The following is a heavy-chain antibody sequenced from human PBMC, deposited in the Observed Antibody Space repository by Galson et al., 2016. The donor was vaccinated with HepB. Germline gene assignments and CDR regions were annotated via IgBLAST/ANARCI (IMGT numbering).Heavy chain of an antibody. Sequence: SLRLSCAASGLSFSAYYMSWIRQAPGKGLEWVAYISRSGNMMYYADSVKGRFTISRDNARTSLYLQMYSLGADDTALYYCATSRAGRSGYVGAFDSWGQGTVVTVSS. CDR1: GLSFSAYY. V-gene: IGHV3-11*01. D-gene: IGHD3-3*01. CDR2: ISRSGNMM. J-gene: IGHJ4*02. CDR3: ATSRAGRSGYVGAFDS.